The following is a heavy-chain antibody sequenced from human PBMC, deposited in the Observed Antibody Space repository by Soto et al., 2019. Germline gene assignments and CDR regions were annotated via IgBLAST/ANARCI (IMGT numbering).Heavy chain of an antibody. J-gene: IGHJ5*02. CDR2: ISAYNGNT. Sequence: GASVKVSCKASGYTFNSYGISWVRQAPGQGLEWMGWISAYNGNTNYAQKLQGRVTMTTDTSTSTAYMELRSLRSDDTAVYYCARGASTSYYDFWSGSSNWFDPWGQGTLVTVSS. CDR3: ARGASTSYYDFWSGSSNWFDP. CDR1: GYTFNSYG. D-gene: IGHD3-3*01. V-gene: IGHV1-18*01.